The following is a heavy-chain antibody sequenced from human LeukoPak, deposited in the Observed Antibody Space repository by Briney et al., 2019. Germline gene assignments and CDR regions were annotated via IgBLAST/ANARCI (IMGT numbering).Heavy chain of an antibody. V-gene: IGHV3-11*01. CDR3: AREIDDFWSGYSMD. Sequence: GGSLRLSCAASGFTFSDYYMSWIRQAPGKGLEWVSYISSSGSTIYYADSVKGRFTTSRDNAKNSLYLQMSSLRAEDTAVYYCAREIDDFWSGYSMDWGQGTLVTVSS. D-gene: IGHD3-3*01. J-gene: IGHJ4*02. CDR2: ISSSGSTI. CDR1: GFTFSDYY.